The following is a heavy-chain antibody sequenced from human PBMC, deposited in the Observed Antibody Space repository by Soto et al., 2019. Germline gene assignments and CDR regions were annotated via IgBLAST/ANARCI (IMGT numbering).Heavy chain of an antibody. J-gene: IGHJ4*02. Sequence: QVQLVKSGAEVKKPGASVKVSCKASGYTFTSYGISWVRQAPGQGLEWMGWITAYNGNTNYAQKLQGRVTMTKDTSTSTAYMELRSLRSDDTAVYYCARGGDIVVVPAATSLFDYWGQGTLVTVSS. CDR2: ITAYNGNT. CDR3: ARGGDIVVVPAATSLFDY. V-gene: IGHV1-18*01. CDR1: GYTFTSYG. D-gene: IGHD2-2*01.